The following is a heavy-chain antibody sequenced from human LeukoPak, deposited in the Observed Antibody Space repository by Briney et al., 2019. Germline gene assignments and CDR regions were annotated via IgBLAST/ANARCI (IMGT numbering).Heavy chain of an antibody. V-gene: IGHV3-74*01. CDR1: GFTFSSYW. D-gene: IGHD2-2*01. CDR3: TKEDAVAPPRYAFDV. CDR2: INSDGSST. J-gene: IGHJ3*01. Sequence: GGSLRLSCAASGFTFSSYWMHWVRQAPGKGLVWVSRINSDGSSTSYADSVKGRFTISRDNAKNTLYLQMNSLRVEDTAAYYCTKEDAVAPPRYAFDVWGQGTMVTVSS.